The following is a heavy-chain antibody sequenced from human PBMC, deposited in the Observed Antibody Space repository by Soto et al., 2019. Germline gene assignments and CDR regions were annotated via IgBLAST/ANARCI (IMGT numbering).Heavy chain of an antibody. V-gene: IGHV3-23*01. Sequence: EVQLLESGGGLVQPGGSLRLSCGVSGFTFSTYAMSWVRQAPGKGLEWVSAISGSGNKTFYADSVKGRFTISRDNSKNRLHPHMSSLRVEETADYYYVRGVRLIFALWGQGTLVALSS. CDR3: VRGVRLIFAL. J-gene: IGHJ4*02. CDR1: GFTFSTYA. CDR2: ISGSGNKT.